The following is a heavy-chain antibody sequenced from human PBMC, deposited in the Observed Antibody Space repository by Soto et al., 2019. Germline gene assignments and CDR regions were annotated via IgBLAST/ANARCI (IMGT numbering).Heavy chain of an antibody. CDR3: ARDISDLEDYYYGMDV. V-gene: IGHV3-30-3*01. CDR2: ISYDGSNK. J-gene: IGHJ6*02. Sequence: QVQLVESGGGVVQPGRSLRLSCAASGFTFSSYAMHWVRQAPGKGLEWVAVISYDGSNKYYADSVKGRFTISRDNSKNTLYLQMNSLRAEDTAVYYCARDISDLEDYYYGMDVWGQGTTVTVSS. CDR1: GFTFSSYA.